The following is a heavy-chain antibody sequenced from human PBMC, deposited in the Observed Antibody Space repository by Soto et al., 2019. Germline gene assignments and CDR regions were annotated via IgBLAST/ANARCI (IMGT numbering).Heavy chain of an antibody. D-gene: IGHD3-22*01. CDR1: GFSFNSYV. V-gene: IGHV3-30-3*01. CDR2: MSHDGNK. Sequence: QVQLVESGGDVVQPGRSLRLSCAASGFSFNSYVMHWVRQAPGKGLEWVALMSHDGNKQYVDSVRERFTISRDNSKNKLNLEMNSLRAEDTAVYYCAREDESSGHAGTFRYWGQGTLVTVSP. CDR3: AREDESSGHAGTFRY. J-gene: IGHJ1*01.